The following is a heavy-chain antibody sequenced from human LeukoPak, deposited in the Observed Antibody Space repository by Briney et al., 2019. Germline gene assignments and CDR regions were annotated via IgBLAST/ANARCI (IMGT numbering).Heavy chain of an antibody. J-gene: IGHJ4*02. V-gene: IGHV4-39*07. CDR1: GGSIKRSSYY. CDR3: AREISDSSGYSGSDYFDY. D-gene: IGHD3-22*01. Sequence: SETLSLTCFVSGGSIKRSSYYWGWVRQPPGKGLEWIGSIYYSGSTYYNPSLKSRVTISVDTSKNQFSLKLSSVTAADTAVYYCAREISDSSGYSGSDYFDYWGQGTLVTVSS. CDR2: IYYSGST.